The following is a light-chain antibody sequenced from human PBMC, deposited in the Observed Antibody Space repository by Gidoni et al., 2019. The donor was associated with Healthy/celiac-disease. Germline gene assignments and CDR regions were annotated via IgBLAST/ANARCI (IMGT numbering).Light chain of an antibody. Sequence: YELSQPPPVSVSPGQTASITCSGDKLEDKYVCWSQQRPGQSPVQVIYQDNKRPPGLPERFSGSNSGNTATLTISGTQAMDEADYYCQACDSSTYVVFGGGTKLTVL. CDR3: QACDSSTYVV. CDR2: QDN. CDR1: KLEDKY. J-gene: IGLJ2*01. V-gene: IGLV3-1*01.